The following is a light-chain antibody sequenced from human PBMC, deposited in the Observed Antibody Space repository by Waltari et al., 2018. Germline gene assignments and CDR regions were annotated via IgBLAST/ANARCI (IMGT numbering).Light chain of an antibody. CDR3: AAWDYNLHGVV. CDR2: QNV. V-gene: IGLV1-47*01. J-gene: IGLJ2*01. Sequence: QSLLTQPPSASGTPGERVILSCSGSSSNIGSDFVYWYHQVPGTAPQTRIYQNVERPSGVPDRFSGSKSGTAASLAIRGLRPQDEGDYYCAAWDYNLHGVVFGGGTRLTVL. CDR1: SSNIGSDF.